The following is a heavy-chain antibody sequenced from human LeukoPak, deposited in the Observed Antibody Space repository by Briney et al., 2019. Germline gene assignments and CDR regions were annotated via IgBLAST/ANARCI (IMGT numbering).Heavy chain of an antibody. V-gene: IGHV3-66*01. CDR3: ARGSRNYYGSGSLYPTFFDY. J-gene: IGHJ4*02. CDR2: IYSGGST. CDR1: GFTVSSNY. Sequence: GGSLRLSCAASGFTVSSNYMSWVRQAPGKGLEWVSVIYSGGSTYYADSVKGRFTISRDNSKNTLYLQMNSLRAEDTAVYYCARGSRNYYGSGSLYPTFFDYWGQGTLVTVSS. D-gene: IGHD3-10*01.